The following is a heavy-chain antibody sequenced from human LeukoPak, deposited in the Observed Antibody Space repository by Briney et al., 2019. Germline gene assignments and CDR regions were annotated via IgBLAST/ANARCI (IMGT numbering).Heavy chain of an antibody. CDR2: IYYSGST. V-gene: IGHV4-59*01. CDR3: ARFNGEVFDY. J-gene: IGHJ4*02. D-gene: IGHD3-16*01. Sequence: SETLSPTCTVSGGSISSYYWSWIRQPPGKGLEWIGYIYYSGSTNYNPSLKSRVTISVDTSKNQFSLKLSSVTAADTAVYYCARFNGEVFDYWGQGTLVTVSS. CDR1: GGSISSYY.